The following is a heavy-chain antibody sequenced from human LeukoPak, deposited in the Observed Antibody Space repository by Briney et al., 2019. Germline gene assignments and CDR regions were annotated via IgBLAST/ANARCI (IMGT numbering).Heavy chain of an antibody. J-gene: IGHJ5*02. Sequence: PGGSLRLSCVASGFTVSRNYMSWVRQAPGKGLEWVSVLYSGGTAYYADSVRGRFTISRDYSKNTLFLQMSSLRAEDSAVYYCAREGARRRSGAWFDPWGQGTLVTVSS. D-gene: IGHD1-26*01. CDR1: GFTVSRNY. V-gene: IGHV3-53*01. CDR3: AREGARRRSGAWFDP. CDR2: LYSGGTA.